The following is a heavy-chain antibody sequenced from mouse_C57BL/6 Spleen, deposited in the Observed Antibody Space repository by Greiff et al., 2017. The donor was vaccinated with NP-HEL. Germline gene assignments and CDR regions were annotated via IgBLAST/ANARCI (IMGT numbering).Heavy chain of an antibody. CDR3: ARRTTGDYYAMDY. CDR2: IDPSDSET. D-gene: IGHD2-12*01. J-gene: IGHJ4*01. CDR1: GYTFTSYW. V-gene: IGHV1-52*01. Sequence: QVQLQQPGAELVRPGSSVKLSCKASGYTFTSYWMHWVKQRPIQGLEWIGNIDPSDSETHYNQKFKDKATLTVDKSSSTAYMQLSSLTSEDSAVYYCARRTTGDYYAMDYWGQGTSVTVSS.